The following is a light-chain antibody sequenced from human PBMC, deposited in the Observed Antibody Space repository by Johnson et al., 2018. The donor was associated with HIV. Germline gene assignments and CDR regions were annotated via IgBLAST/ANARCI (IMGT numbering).Light chain of an antibody. Sequence: QPVLTQPPSVSAAPGQKVTISCSGSSSNIGNNYVSWYQQVPGTAPKLLMYDNNRRPSGIPDRFSGSKSGTSPTLGITGLQTWDEADYYCGTWDSSLSPHYVFGTGTTITVL. V-gene: IGLV1-51*01. CDR1: SSNIGNNY. J-gene: IGLJ1*01. CDR3: GTWDSSLSPHYV. CDR2: DNN.